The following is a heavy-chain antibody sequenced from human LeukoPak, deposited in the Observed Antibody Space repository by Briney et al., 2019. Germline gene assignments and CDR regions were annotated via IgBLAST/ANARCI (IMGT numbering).Heavy chain of an antibody. Sequence: GGSLRLPCAASRFTFSNFAMSWVRQAPGKGLEWVSAISGSGGSTYYADSVKGRFTISRDNSKNTLYLQMNSLRAEDTAVYYCAKGDRVKVVVPGAETYWGQGTLVTVSS. CDR3: AKGDRVKVVVPGAETY. CDR1: RFTFSNFA. V-gene: IGHV3-23*01. D-gene: IGHD2-2*01. J-gene: IGHJ4*02. CDR2: ISGSGGST.